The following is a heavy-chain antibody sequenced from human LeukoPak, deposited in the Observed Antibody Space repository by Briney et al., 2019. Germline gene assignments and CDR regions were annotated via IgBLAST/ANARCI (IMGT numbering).Heavy chain of an antibody. Sequence: GGSLRLSCAASDFTFGSYAMNWVRQAPGKGLEWVAVISYDGSNKYSADSVKGRFTISRDNSKDTLYLQMNSLRAEDTAVYYCARDGYGDYVTLGAFDLWGQGTMVIVSS. J-gene: IGHJ3*01. V-gene: IGHV3-30-3*01. CDR1: DFTFGSYA. D-gene: IGHD4-17*01. CDR2: ISYDGSNK. CDR3: ARDGYGDYVTLGAFDL.